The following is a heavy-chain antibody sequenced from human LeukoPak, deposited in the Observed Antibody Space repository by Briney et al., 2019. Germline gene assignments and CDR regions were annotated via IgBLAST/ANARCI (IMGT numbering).Heavy chain of an antibody. J-gene: IGHJ3*02. Sequence: GESLKISCKGSGYSFTTYWIGWVRQMPGKGLEWMGIIYPGDSDTRYSPSFQGQVTISVDKSISTAYLQWSSLRASDTAMYYCARRPNNWGDAFDIWGQGAMVTVSS. CDR2: IYPGDSDT. CDR3: ARRPNNWGDAFDI. V-gene: IGHV5-51*01. D-gene: IGHD1-1*01. CDR1: GYSFTTYW.